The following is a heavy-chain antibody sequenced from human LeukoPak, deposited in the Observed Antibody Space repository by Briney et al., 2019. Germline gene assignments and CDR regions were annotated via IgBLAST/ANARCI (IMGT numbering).Heavy chain of an antibody. V-gene: IGHV3-30*03. CDR3: ARGGFNDY. CDR1: GFTFSSYG. D-gene: IGHD2-15*01. J-gene: IGHJ4*02. Sequence: PGGSLRLSCAASGFTFSSYGMLWVRQAPGKGLEWVAVISYDGSNKYYADSVKGRFTISRDNAKNSLYLQMSLLRAEDTAVYYCARGGFNDYWGQGTLVTVSS. CDR2: ISYDGSNK.